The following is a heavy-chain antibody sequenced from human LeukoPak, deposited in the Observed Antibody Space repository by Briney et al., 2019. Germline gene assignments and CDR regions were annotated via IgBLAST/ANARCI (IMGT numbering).Heavy chain of an antibody. CDR1: GFTFSRYG. Sequence: GGSLRLSCAASGFTFSRYGTHWVRQAPGKGLEWVAGFSLTGDRTYYTDSVKGRFTISRDNSKNTLFLQMNRLRADDTAIYYCAKDLATNRFTAYDYWGQGTLVTVSS. V-gene: IGHV3-23*01. D-gene: IGHD1-14*01. CDR3: AKDLATNRFTAYDY. CDR2: FSLTGDRT. J-gene: IGHJ4*02.